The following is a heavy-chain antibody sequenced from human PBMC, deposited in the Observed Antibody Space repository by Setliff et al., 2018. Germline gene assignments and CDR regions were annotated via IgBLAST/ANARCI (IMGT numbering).Heavy chain of an antibody. CDR3: ARMSGFQYIDV. V-gene: IGHV4-61*09. CDR1: GDSISSRRNY. J-gene: IGHJ6*03. CDR2: IYTSWST. D-gene: IGHD3-3*01. Sequence: SETLSLTCTVSGDSISSRRNYWGWFRQPAGKELEWIGQIYTSWSTNYNPSLKSRVTISLDTSKNQFSLSLTSVTAEDTAVYYCARMSGFQYIDVWDKGTTVTGS.